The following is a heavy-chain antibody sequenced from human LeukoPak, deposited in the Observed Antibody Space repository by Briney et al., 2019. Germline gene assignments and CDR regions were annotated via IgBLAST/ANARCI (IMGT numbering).Heavy chain of an antibody. CDR1: GYTFTNYW. V-gene: IGHV5-51*01. J-gene: IGHJ4*02. CDR3: ARLHYDSSGYPDY. CDR2: IYPGDSDT. D-gene: IGHD3-22*01. Sequence: GESLKISCKGSGYTFTNYWIGWVRQMPGKGLEWMGIIYPGDSDTTYSPSFQGRVTISADKSISTAYLQWSSLKASDTAMYYCARLHYDSSGYPDYWGQGTLVTVSS.